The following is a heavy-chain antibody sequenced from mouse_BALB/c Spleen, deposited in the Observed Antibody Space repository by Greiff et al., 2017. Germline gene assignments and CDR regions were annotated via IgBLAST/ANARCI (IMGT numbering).Heavy chain of an antibody. CDR1: GYSITSDYA. CDR2: ISYSGST. D-gene: IGHD2-1*01. CDR3: ARGNPYYYAMDY. Sequence: EVKLMESGPGLVKPSQSLSLTCTVTGYSITSDYAWNWIRQFPGNKLEWMGYISYSGSTSYNPSLKSRISITRDTSKNQFFLQLNSVTTEDTATYYCARGNPYYYAMDYWGQGTSVTVSA. J-gene: IGHJ4*01. V-gene: IGHV3-2*02.